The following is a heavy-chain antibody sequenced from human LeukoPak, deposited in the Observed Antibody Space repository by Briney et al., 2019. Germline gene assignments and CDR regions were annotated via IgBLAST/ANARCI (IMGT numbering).Heavy chain of an antibody. D-gene: IGHD6-19*01. CDR3: ARDRGQGLAWYYFDY. J-gene: IGHJ4*02. CDR1: GFTFSTYA. V-gene: IGHV3-30-3*01. Sequence: GGSLRLSCTASGFTFSTYAIHWVRQAPDKGLEWVAVISYDGSNKYYADYVKGRFTLSRDNSKNTLHLQMNSLRPEDTAVYYCARDRGQGLAWYYFDYWGQGTQVTVSS. CDR2: ISYDGSNK.